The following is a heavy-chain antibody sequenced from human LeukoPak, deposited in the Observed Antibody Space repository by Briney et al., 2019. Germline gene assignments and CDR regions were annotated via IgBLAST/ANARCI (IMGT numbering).Heavy chain of an antibody. Sequence: SETLSLTCAVYGGSFSGYYWSWIRQPPGKGLEWIGYMYYTGTTNYNPSLKSRVTISVDTSKNQSSLKLSSVTAADTAVYYCAREGVVPGTMAYYYGMDVWGQGTTVTVSS. CDR1: GGSFSGYY. J-gene: IGHJ6*02. D-gene: IGHD2-2*01. CDR2: MYYTGTT. CDR3: AREGVVPGTMAYYYGMDV. V-gene: IGHV4-59*12.